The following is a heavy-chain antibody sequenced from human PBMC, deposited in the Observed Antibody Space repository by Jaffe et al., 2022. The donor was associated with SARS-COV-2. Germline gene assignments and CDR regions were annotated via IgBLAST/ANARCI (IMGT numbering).Heavy chain of an antibody. V-gene: IGHV1-24*01. Sequence: QVQLVQSGAEVKKPGASVKVSCKVSGYTLTELSIHWVRQAPGTGLEWMGGFDPEDGDTIYAQKFQGRVTMTADTSTDTAYMELSSLRSEDTAVYYCATADHYGSGNYSYYYYMAVWGKGTTVTVSS. CDR3: ATADHYGSGNYSYYYYMAV. J-gene: IGHJ6*03. CDR1: GYTLTELS. CDR2: FDPEDGDT. D-gene: IGHD3-10*01.